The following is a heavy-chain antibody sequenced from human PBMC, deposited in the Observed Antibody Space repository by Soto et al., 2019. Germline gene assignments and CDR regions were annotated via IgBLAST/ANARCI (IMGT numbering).Heavy chain of an antibody. CDR3: ARTRQWLVSVDY. Sequence: SETLSLTCTVSGGSISSGDYYWSWIRQPPGKGLEWIGYIYYSGSTYYNPSLKSRVTISVDTSKNQFSLKLSSVTAADTAVYYCARTRQWLVSVDYWGQGTLVTVSS. CDR2: IYYSGST. CDR1: GGSISSGDYY. J-gene: IGHJ4*02. D-gene: IGHD6-19*01. V-gene: IGHV4-30-4*01.